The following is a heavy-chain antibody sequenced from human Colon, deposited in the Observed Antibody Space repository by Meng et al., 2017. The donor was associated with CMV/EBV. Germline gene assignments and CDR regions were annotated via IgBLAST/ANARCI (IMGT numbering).Heavy chain of an antibody. Sequence: GESLKISCAASGFSVSNNYMTWVRQAPGQGLEWLAVISSGGDETYYADSVKGRFIVSRDNAKNTVFLQINGLGAEDTAVYYCAKNLFVPPAIMSVFAPNDYWGQGTLVTVSS. CDR1: GFSVSNNY. CDR2: ISSGGDET. D-gene: IGHD2-2*02. J-gene: IGHJ4*02. V-gene: IGHV3-23*01. CDR3: AKNLFVPPAIMSVFAPNDY.